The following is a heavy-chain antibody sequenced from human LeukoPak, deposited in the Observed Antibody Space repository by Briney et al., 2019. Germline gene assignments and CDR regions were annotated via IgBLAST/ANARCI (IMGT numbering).Heavy chain of an antibody. CDR2: IYHSGST. V-gene: IGHV4-30-2*01. Sequence: SQTLSLTCAVSGGSISSGGYSWSWIRQPPGKGLEWIGYIYHSGSTYYNPSLKSRVTISVDRSKNQFSLKLSSVTAADTAVYYCARNMVRVNWFDPWGQGTLVTVSS. CDR3: ARNMVRVNWFDP. D-gene: IGHD3-10*01. J-gene: IGHJ5*02. CDR1: GGSISSGGYS.